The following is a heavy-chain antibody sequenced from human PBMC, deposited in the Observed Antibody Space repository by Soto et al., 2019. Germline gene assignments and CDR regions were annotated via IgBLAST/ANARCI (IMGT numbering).Heavy chain of an antibody. D-gene: IGHD6-19*01. Sequence: PGGSLRLSCAASGFLVSRNYLNWVRQAPGKGLEWVSGIYSGGSTYYADSVRGRFTMSRDNSKNTMYLQMNSLRAGDTAVYYCARDPYTSDWAPNLDYWGQGTLVTVSS. V-gene: IGHV3-66*01. CDR2: IYSGGST. J-gene: IGHJ4*02. CDR3: ARDPYTSDWAPNLDY. CDR1: GFLVSRNY.